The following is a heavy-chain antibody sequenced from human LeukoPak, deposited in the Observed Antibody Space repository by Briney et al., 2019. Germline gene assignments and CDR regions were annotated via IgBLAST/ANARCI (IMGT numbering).Heavy chain of an antibody. CDR3: ARDSDDFWSGYPHMDV. CDR1: GFTFSNYY. D-gene: IGHD3-3*01. Sequence: GGSLRLSCAASGFTFSNYYMSWIRQAPGKGLEWVSYISSSGSAIYYADSVKGRFTISTDNANNSLYLQMNSLRAEDTAVYYCARDSDDFWSGYPHMDVWGKGTTVTVSS. V-gene: IGHV3-11*04. J-gene: IGHJ6*03. CDR2: ISSSGSAI.